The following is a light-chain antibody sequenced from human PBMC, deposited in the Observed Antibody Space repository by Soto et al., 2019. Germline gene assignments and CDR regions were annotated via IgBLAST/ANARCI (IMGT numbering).Light chain of an antibody. V-gene: IGLV2-23*02. J-gene: IGLJ2*01. CDR3: CSYAGSSTFV. CDR1: SSDVGSYNL. CDR2: EVS. Sequence: QSVLTQPASVSGSPGQSMTISCTRTSSDVGSYNLVSWYQQHPGKAPKLMIYEVSKRPSGVSNRFSGSKSGNTASLTISGLQAEDEADYYCCSYAGSSTFVFGGGTKVTVL.